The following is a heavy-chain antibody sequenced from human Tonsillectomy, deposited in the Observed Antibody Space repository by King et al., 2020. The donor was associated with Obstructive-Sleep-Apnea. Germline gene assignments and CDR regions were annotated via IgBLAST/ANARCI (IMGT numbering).Heavy chain of an antibody. D-gene: IGHD6-19*01. CDR2: ISGRGGST. Sequence: VQLVESGGGLVQPGGSLRLSCSASGFTFSSYAMTWVRQPPGKGLEWVSAISGRGGSTSYADSVKGRFTISRDNSKNTLYLQMNSLRAEDTAIYYCAKAMSPYSSGWYAGWFDPWGQGTLVTVSS. V-gene: IGHV3-23*04. CDR1: GFTFSSYA. J-gene: IGHJ5*02. CDR3: AKAMSPYSSGWYAGWFDP.